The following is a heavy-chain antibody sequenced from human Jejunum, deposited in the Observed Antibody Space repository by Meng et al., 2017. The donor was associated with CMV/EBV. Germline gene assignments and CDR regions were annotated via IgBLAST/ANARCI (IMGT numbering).Heavy chain of an antibody. Sequence: VSGYNFISYCVGWVRQMPGKGLEWMGLIYPRDSDTRYSPSFEGQVTISVDKSISTAYLQWSSLKASDSAIYYCARYRDSSSYFDYWGQATLVTVSS. CDR1: GYNFISYC. CDR3: ARYRDSSSYFDY. D-gene: IGHD1-26*01. CDR2: IYPRDSDT. V-gene: IGHV5-51*01. J-gene: IGHJ4*02.